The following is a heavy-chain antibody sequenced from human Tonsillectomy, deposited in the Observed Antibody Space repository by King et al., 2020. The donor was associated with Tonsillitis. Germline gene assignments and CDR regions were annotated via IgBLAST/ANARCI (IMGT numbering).Heavy chain of an antibody. Sequence: VQLVESGGGLVQPGGSLRLSCAASGFTFSSYAMSWVRQAPGKGLEWVSAISGSAGSTYFADSVKGRFTISRDNSKNTLYLQMNSLRAEDTAVYHCAKQPLWFGEFSDWGQGTLVTVSS. CDR1: GFTFSSYA. V-gene: IGHV3-23*04. J-gene: IGHJ4*02. D-gene: IGHD3-10*01. CDR2: ISGSAGST. CDR3: AKQPLWFGEFSD.